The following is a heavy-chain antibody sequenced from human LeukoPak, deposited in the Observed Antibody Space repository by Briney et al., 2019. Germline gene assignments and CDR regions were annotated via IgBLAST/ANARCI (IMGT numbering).Heavy chain of an antibody. CDR1: GFTFSTNW. J-gene: IGHJ4*02. CDR2: IKPDGSDK. V-gene: IGHV3-7*01. CDR3: ARDLLDY. Sequence: GGSLRLSCAASGFTFSTNWMSWVRQAPGKGLEWVANIKPDGSDKYYVGSVEGRFTISRDNAKNSLYLQMNSLRAEDTAVYYCARDLLDYWGQGTLVTVSS.